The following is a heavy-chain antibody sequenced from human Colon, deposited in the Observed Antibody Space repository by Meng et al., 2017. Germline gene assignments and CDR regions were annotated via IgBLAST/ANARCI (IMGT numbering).Heavy chain of an antibody. CDR1: GDSVSSNRAL. CDR2: TYYRSEWQN. D-gene: IGHD3-10*01. Sequence: QVRWQQSGPGLVKPSQTLSLTCAISGDSVSSNRALWHWVRQSPSRGLEWLGQTYYRSEWQNHYGVSVKSRITINADTSRNHFSLHLNSVTPEDTAVYYCTTWYGEYWGQGTLVTVSS. V-gene: IGHV6-1*01. J-gene: IGHJ4*02. CDR3: TTWYGEY.